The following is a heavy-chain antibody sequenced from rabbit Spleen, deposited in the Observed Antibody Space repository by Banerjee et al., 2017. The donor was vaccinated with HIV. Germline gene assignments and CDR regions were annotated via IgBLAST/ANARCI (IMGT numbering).Heavy chain of an antibody. CDR1: GFTLSEYW. J-gene: IGHJ4*01. Sequence: QEHLVESGGGLVQPEGSLTLTCTASGFTLSEYWMCWVRQAPGKGLEWIGSIDGDDGSTYYASWAKGRFTITRSTSLKTVTLQMTSLTAADTATYFCARDGAGREDFNLWGPGTLVTVS. CDR2: IDGDDGST. D-gene: IGHD4-2*01. V-gene: IGHV1S47*01. CDR3: ARDGAGREDFNL.